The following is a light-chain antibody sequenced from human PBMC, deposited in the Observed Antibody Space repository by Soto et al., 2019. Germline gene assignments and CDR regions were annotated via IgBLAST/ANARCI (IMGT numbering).Light chain of an antibody. CDR1: GSNIGAGYD. J-gene: IGLJ2*01. CDR2: GNS. V-gene: IGLV1-40*01. CDR3: QSYDSSLSGSVV. Sequence: QAVVTQPPSVSGAPGQRVTIPCTGSGSNIGAGYDVHWYQQLPGTAPKLLIYGNSNRPSGVPDRFSGAKSGTSASLAITGLQAEDEADYYCQSYDSSLSGSVVFGGGTKLTVL.